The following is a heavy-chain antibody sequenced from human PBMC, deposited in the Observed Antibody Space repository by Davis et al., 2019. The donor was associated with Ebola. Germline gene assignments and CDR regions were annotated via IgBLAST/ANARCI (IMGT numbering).Heavy chain of an antibody. D-gene: IGHD6-19*01. V-gene: IGHV3-23*01. CDR3: AALAVAGIYYYGMDV. CDR2: ISGSGGST. Sequence: GESLKISCAASGFTFSSYAMSWVRQAPGKGLEWVSAISGSGGSTYYADSVKGRFTISRDNSKNTLYLQMNSLRAEDTAVYYCAALAVAGIYYYGMDVWGQGTTVTVSS. J-gene: IGHJ6*02. CDR1: GFTFSSYA.